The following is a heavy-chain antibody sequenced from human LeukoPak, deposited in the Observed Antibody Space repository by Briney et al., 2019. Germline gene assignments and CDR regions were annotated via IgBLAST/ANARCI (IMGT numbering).Heavy chain of an antibody. D-gene: IGHD5-12*01. CDR2: IDPYTGNT. Sequence: ASVKVSCKASGYNFVGYYLHWVRQAPGQGLEWMAWIDPYTGNTHYAQKFQGRITVTRDTSLSTTYMELNWLTSDDTALYYCAREYSASEHWGQGTLVTDSS. J-gene: IGHJ1*01. V-gene: IGHV1-2*02. CDR1: GYNFVGYY. CDR3: AREYSASEH.